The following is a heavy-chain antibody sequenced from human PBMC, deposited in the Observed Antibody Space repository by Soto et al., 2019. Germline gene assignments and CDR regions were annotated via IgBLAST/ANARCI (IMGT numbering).Heavy chain of an antibody. CDR3: ASAGSFDN. Sequence: VGSLRLSCAASGFTFSTFGMHWFRQPPVNGLDWVAIITSDGSYKSYADSVKGRFTISRDNSKNTLYLQMNNLRPEDTAVYYCASAGSFDNWGQGTLVTVSS. CDR2: ITSDGSYK. J-gene: IGHJ4*02. V-gene: IGHV3-30*03. CDR1: GFTFSTFG.